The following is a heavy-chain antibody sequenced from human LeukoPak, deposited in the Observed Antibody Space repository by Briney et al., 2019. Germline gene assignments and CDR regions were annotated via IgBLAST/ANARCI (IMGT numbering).Heavy chain of an antibody. Sequence: PSETLSLTCTVSGYSISSGYYWGWIRQPQGKGLEWTRSIDHSGSTYYNPSLKSRITISVDTSKNQFSLKLSSVTAADTAVYYCAGDSALAQAVMFNYWGQGTLVTVSS. CDR1: GYSISSGYY. CDR2: IDHSGST. D-gene: IGHD6-19*01. V-gene: IGHV4-38-2*02. CDR3: AGDSALAQAVMFNY. J-gene: IGHJ4*02.